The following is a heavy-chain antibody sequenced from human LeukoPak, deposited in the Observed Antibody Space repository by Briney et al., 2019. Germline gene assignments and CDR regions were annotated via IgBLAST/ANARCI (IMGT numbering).Heavy chain of an antibody. CDR3: ARGRRVVPAAIGYYMDV. D-gene: IGHD2-2*01. CDR1: GGSFSGYY. Sequence: PSEILSLTCAVYGGSFSGYYWSWIRQPPGKGLEWIGEINHSGSTNYNPSLKSRVTISVDTSKNQFSLKLSSVTAADTAVYYCARGRRVVPAAIGYYMDVWGKGTTVTVSS. J-gene: IGHJ6*03. CDR2: INHSGST. V-gene: IGHV4-34*01.